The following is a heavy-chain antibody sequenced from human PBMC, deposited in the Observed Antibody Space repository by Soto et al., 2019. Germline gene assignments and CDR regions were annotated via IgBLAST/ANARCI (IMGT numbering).Heavy chain of an antibody. Sequence: QVQLQQWGAGLLKPSETLSLTCAVYGGSFSGYYWCWIRQPPGKGLEWIGEINHSGSTNYNPSLKSPVTISLGTSNNEFSLKLSSVTAADPTVYFCTRAYRVFVLVIHRVWCDPWGQGTLVTLS. V-gene: IGHV4-34*01. CDR2: INHSGST. CDR1: GGSFSGYY. CDR3: TRAYRVFVLVIHRVWCDP. J-gene: IGHJ5*02. D-gene: IGHD3-3*01.